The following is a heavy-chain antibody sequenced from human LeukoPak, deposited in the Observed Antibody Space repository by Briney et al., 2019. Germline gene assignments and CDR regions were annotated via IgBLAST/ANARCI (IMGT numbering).Heavy chain of an antibody. V-gene: IGHV4-30-4*08. CDR1: GGSISSGDYY. J-gene: IGHJ5*02. D-gene: IGHD2-2*01. CDR2: IYYGGST. Sequence: SETLSLTCTVSGGSISSGDYYWSWIRQPPGKGLEWIGYIYYGGSTYYNPSLKSRVTISVDTSKNQFSLKLSSVTAADTAVYYCARGDIVVVPAANGFGPWGQGTLVTVSS. CDR3: ARGDIVVVPAANGFGP.